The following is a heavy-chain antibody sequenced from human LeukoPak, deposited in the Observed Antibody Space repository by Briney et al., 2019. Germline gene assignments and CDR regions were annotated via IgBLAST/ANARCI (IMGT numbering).Heavy chain of an antibody. V-gene: IGHV1-69*05. CDR1: GGTFSSYA. J-gene: IGHJ6*02. D-gene: IGHD2-21*02. Sequence: GASVKVSCKASGGTFSSYAISWVRQAPGQGLEWMGGIIPIFGTANYAQKFQGRVTITTDESTSTAYMELSSLRSEDTAVYYCARYYRGGDCYSRRGPYYYYGMDVWGQGTTVTVSS. CDR3: ARYYRGGDCYSRRGPYYYYGMDV. CDR2: IIPIFGTA.